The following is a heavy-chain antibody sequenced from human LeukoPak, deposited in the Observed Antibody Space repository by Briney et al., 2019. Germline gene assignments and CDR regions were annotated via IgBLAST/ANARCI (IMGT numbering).Heavy chain of an antibody. J-gene: IGHJ4*02. D-gene: IGHD3-10*01. CDR1: GGSISSYY. V-gene: IGHV4-59*01. Sequence: SETLSLACTASGGSISSYYWSWIRQPPGKGLEWIGYIYYSGSTNYNPSLKSRVTISVDTSKNQFPLKLSSVTAADTAVYYCARALDYYGSGSYYVWGQGTLVTVSS. CDR2: IYYSGST. CDR3: ARALDYYGSGSYYV.